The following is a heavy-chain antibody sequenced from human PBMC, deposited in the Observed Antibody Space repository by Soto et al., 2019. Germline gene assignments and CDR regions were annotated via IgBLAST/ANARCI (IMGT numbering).Heavy chain of an antibody. J-gene: IGHJ4*02. CDR1: GYSFTGNS. V-gene: IGHV1-2*02. Sequence: QVHLVQSGAEVRKPGASVKVSCKASGYSFTGNSMHWVRQATGQGLEWMGWINANNGGINYAQKFQGRVTMTTDTSISTAYMDLSRLRSDDTAVYYCVMQRGGVVYWGQGTLVTVSS. CDR2: INANNGGI. D-gene: IGHD6-25*01. CDR3: VMQRGGVVY.